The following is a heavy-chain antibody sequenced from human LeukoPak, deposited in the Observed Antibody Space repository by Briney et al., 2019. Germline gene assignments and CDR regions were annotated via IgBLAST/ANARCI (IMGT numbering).Heavy chain of an antibody. CDR1: GGTFSSYA. CDR3: ARDGEVLLWY. J-gene: IGHJ4*02. D-gene: IGHD3-10*01. V-gene: IGHV1-69*13. CDR2: IIPIFGTA. Sequence: ASVKVSCKASGGTFSSYAISWVRQAPGQGLEWMGGIIPIFGTANYAQKFQGRVTITADESTSTAYMELSSLRSEDMAVYYCARDGEVLLWYWGQGTLVTVSS.